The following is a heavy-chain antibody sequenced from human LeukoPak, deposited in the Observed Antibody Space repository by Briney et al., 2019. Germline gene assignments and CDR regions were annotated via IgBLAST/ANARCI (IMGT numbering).Heavy chain of an antibody. CDR3: ARDLDTRNSYEFAY. CDR2: ITSSGSYI. D-gene: IGHD5-18*01. J-gene: IGHJ4*02. V-gene: IGHV3-21*01. Sequence: PGGSLRLSCAASGFTFNSYTMNWVRQAPGKGLEWVSSITSSGSYIHYANSVKGRFTISRDNAKNSLYLQMNSLRAEDTAVYYCARDLDTRNSYEFAYWGQGTLVTVSS. CDR1: GFTFNSYT.